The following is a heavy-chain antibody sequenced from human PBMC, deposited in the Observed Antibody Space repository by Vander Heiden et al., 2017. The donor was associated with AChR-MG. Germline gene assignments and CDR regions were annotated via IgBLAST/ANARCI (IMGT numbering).Heavy chain of an antibody. V-gene: IGHV3-48*01. CDR1: GFTFSSYS. CDR3: ARGKVAAATDYYYYGMDV. J-gene: IGHJ6*02. CDR2: ISSSSSTI. D-gene: IGHD6-13*01. Sequence: EVQLVESGGGLVQPGGSLRLSCAASGFTFSSYSLNWVRQAPGKGLEWVSYISSSSSTIYYADSGKGRFTISRDNAKNSLYLQMNSLRAEDTAVYYCARGKVAAATDYYYYGMDVWGQGTTVTVSS.